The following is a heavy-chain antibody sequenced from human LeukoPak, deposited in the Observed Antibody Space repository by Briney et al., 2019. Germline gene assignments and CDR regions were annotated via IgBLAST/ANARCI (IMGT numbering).Heavy chain of an antibody. CDR1: GYTLTELS. CDR3: ATAPKYYYDSSGYFPP. Sequence: ASVKVSCKVSGYTLTELSMHWVRQAPGKGLEWMGGFDPEDGETIYAQKFQGRVTMTEDTSTDTAYMELSSLRSEDTAVYYCATAPKYYYDSSGYFPPWGQGTLVTVSS. D-gene: IGHD3-22*01. V-gene: IGHV1-24*01. J-gene: IGHJ5*02. CDR2: FDPEDGET.